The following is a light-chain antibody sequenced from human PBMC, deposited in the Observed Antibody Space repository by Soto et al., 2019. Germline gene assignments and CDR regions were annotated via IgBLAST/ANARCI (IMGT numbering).Light chain of an antibody. CDR2: GAS. CDR1: QSVSRTY. CDR3: QQYGSSSYT. V-gene: IGKV3-20*01. Sequence: EIVLTRSPGTLSLSPGERATLSCRASQSVSRTYLAWYQQNPGQAPRLLIYGASSRATGIPDRFSGSGSGTDFTLTISRLEPEDFEVYFWQQYGSSSYTFGQGTKLEIK. J-gene: IGKJ2*01.